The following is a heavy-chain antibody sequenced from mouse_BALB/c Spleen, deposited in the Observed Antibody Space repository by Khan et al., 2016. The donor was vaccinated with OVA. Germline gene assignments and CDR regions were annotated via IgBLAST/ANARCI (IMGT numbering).Heavy chain of an antibody. Sequence: EVMLVESGGGLVKPGGSLKLSCAASGFTFSTYAMSWVRQTPEKRLEWVATISSDGDYTYFPDNVTGRFTISRDNAKNTLCLQMTILRSEDTAMYYCARSPYGNFAYWGQGTLVTVSA. D-gene: IGHD2-1*01. CDR1: GFTFSTYA. J-gene: IGHJ3*01. V-gene: IGHV5-9-1*01. CDR2: ISSDGDYT. CDR3: ARSPYGNFAY.